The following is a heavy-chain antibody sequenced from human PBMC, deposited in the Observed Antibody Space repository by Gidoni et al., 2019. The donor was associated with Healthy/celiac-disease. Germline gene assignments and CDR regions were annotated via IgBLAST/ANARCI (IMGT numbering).Heavy chain of an antibody. Sequence: EVQLLESGGGLVQPGGSLRLSCAASGFTFSRYAMSWVRQAPGKGLEWVSAISGSGGSTYYADSVKGRFTISRDNSKNTLYLQMNSLRAEDTAVYYCAKLPLPSCSGGSCYLDDYWGQGTLVTVSS. CDR1: GFTFSRYA. J-gene: IGHJ4*02. CDR2: ISGSGGST. V-gene: IGHV3-23*01. D-gene: IGHD2-15*01. CDR3: AKLPLPSCSGGSCYLDDY.